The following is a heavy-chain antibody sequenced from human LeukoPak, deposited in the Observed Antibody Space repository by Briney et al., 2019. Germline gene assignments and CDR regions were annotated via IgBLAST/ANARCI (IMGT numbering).Heavy chain of an antibody. CDR2: ISGSGGST. CDR3: TKGYCSTSRCYLSPFDY. D-gene: IGHD2-2*01. Sequence: GGSLRLSCAASGFTFSSYAMSWVRQAPGKGLEWVSGISGSGGSTYYADSVKGRFTISRDNSKNTLHLQMNSLRAEDTAVFYCTKGYCSTSRCYLSPFDYWGQGTLVTVSS. CDR1: GFTFSSYA. V-gene: IGHV3-23*01. J-gene: IGHJ4*02.